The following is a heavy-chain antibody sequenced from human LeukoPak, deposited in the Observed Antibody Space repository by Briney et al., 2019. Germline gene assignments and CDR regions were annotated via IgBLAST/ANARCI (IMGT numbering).Heavy chain of an antibody. J-gene: IGHJ4*02. V-gene: IGHV2-5*02. Sequence: SGPTLVNPTQTLTLTCTFSGFFLSRSGESVGWIRQPPGKALEWLALIYWDDEKRYSPSLKSRLTITKDTSKNQVVLTMTNMDPVDTATYYCAQTIYGDYASFYFHHWGQGTLVTVSS. CDR2: IYWDDEK. CDR1: GFFLSRSGES. D-gene: IGHD4-17*01. CDR3: AQTIYGDYASFYFHH.